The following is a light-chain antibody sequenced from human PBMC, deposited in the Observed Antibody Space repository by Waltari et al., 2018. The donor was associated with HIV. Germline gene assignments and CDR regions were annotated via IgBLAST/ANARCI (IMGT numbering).Light chain of an antibody. CDR2: SNN. Sequence: QSVLPQPPSASGTPGQRVTISCSGSSPHIGSNTVTWYQQLPGTAPKLLIYSNNQRPSGVPDRFSGSKSGTSASLAIRGLQSEDEADYYCAAWDDSLNGVVFGGGTKLTVL. CDR1: SPHIGSNT. V-gene: IGLV1-44*01. J-gene: IGLJ2*01. CDR3: AAWDDSLNGVV.